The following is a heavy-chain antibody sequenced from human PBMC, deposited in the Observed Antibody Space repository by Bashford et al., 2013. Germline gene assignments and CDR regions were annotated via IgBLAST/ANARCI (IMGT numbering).Heavy chain of an antibody. D-gene: IGHD3-16*02. J-gene: IGHJ6*02. Sequence: WIRQPQEGPGVGRVHPYRGHTLYSPSLRRRTTITLDTSKNQFSLKLTSVKDEDTAVYYCARDGDIGLSKGMDVWGQGTAVTVSS. CDR2: PYRGHT. CDR3: ARDGDIGLSKGMDV. V-gene: IGHV4-31*02.